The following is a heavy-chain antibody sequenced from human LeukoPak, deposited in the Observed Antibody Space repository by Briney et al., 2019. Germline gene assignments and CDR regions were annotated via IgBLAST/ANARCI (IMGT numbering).Heavy chain of an antibody. Sequence: GSLRLSCAASGFTFSSYSMNWVRQASGKGLEWVSSISSSSSYIYYADSVKGRFTISRDNAKNSLYLQMNSLRAEDTAVYYCARVGSSGWYREDYWGQGTLVTVSS. CDR2: ISSSSSYI. J-gene: IGHJ4*02. CDR3: ARVGSSGWYREDY. D-gene: IGHD6-19*01. CDR1: GFTFSSYS. V-gene: IGHV3-21*01.